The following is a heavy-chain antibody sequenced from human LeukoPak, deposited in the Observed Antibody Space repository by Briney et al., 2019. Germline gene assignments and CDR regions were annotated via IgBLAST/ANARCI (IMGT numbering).Heavy chain of an antibody. D-gene: IGHD4-17*01. Sequence: VASAKVSCKASGYRFTSDGITWVRQAPGQGLEWMGWISPYNGYTKYAENLQGRVTMTADTSTSTAFLELRYLRFDDTAVYYCARDHYADYFRWFDPWGQGTLVTVSS. CDR2: ISPYNGYT. CDR1: GYRFTSDG. CDR3: ARDHYADYFRWFDP. J-gene: IGHJ5*02. V-gene: IGHV1-18*04.